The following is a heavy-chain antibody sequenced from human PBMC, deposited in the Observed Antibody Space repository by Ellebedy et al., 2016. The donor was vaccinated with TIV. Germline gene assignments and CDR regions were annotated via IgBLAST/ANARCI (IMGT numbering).Heavy chain of an antibody. Sequence: GESLKISCAASGFTFSSYAMSWVRQAPGKGLEWVAAISGSGGSTYYAHSVKGRFTISRDNSKNTLYLQMNSLRAEDTAVYYCVRDYSSGWNAFDIWGQGTMVTVSS. V-gene: IGHV3-23*01. J-gene: IGHJ3*02. CDR1: GFTFSSYA. CDR2: ISGSGGST. CDR3: VRDYSSGWNAFDI. D-gene: IGHD6-19*01.